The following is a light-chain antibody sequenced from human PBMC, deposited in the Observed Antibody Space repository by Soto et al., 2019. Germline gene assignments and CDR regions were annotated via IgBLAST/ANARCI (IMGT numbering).Light chain of an antibody. V-gene: IGKV3D-15*01. CDR1: QRVSSN. Sequence: EIVMTQSPATLSVSPGERATLSCRASQRVSSNLAWYQQKPGQAPRLLIYGASTRATGIPARFSGSGSGTEFALTISSLQSEDVAVYYCQQYNNWPFTFGPGTKVDIK. CDR2: GAS. CDR3: QQYNNWPFT. J-gene: IGKJ3*01.